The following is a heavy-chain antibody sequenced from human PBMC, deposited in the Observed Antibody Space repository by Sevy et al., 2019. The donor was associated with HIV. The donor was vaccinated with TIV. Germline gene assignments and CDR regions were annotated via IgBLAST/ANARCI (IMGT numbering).Heavy chain of an antibody. J-gene: IGHJ4*02. Sequence: GGSLRLSCAASGFTVSSNYMSWVRQAPGKGLEWVSLIYSGGSTYYAGSVKGRFTISRDNSQNTLYLQMSSLRPEDTAVYYCARGPGAAAGPENYFDYWGQGTLVTVSS. CDR2: IYSGGST. CDR3: ARGPGAAAGPENYFDY. D-gene: IGHD6-13*01. V-gene: IGHV3-66*02. CDR1: GFTVSSNY.